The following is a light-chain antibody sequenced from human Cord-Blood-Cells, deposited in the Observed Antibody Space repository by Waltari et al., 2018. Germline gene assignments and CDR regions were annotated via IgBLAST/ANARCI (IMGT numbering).Light chain of an antibody. Sequence: EIVLTQSPATLSLSPGERATLSCRPSQSVSSYLAWYQQKPRQAPTLLIYDASNRATGIPARFSGSGAGTDFTLTISRLEPEDFAVYYGQQRSNWPPGYSFGQGTKLEIK. CDR2: DAS. J-gene: IGKJ2*03. CDR3: QQRSNWPPGYS. V-gene: IGKV3-11*01. CDR1: QSVSSY.